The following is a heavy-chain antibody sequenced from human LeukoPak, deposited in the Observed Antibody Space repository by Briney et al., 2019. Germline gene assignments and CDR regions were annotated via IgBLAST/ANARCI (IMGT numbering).Heavy chain of an antibody. V-gene: IGHV3-30-3*01. D-gene: IGHD4-23*01. CDR3: ARDRLGGNSGVDY. CDR1: GFTFSSYA. CDR2: ISYDGSNK. J-gene: IGHJ4*02. Sequence: QPGGSLRLSCVASGFTFSSYAMHWVRQAPGKGLEWVAVISYDGSNKYYADSVKGRFTISRDNSKNTLYLQMNSLRAEDTAVYYCARDRLGGNSGVDYWGQGTLVTVSS.